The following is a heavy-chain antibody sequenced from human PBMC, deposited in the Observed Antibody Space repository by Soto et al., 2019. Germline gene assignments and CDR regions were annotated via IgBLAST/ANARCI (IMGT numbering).Heavy chain of an antibody. V-gene: IGHV3-23*01. J-gene: IGHJ6*03. D-gene: IGHD5-12*01. Sequence: EVQLLESGGGLVQPGGSLRLSCAASGFTFSSYAMSWVRQAPGKGLEWVSAISGSGGSTYYADSVKGRFTISRDNSKNTLYLQMNSLRAEDTAVYYCAKVGGYDLYYYYYMDVWGKGTTVTVSS. CDR3: AKVGGYDLYYYYYMDV. CDR2: ISGSGGST. CDR1: GFTFSSYA.